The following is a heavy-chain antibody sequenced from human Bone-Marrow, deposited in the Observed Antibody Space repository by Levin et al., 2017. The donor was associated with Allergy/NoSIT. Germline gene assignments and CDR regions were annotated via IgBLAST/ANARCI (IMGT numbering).Heavy chain of an antibody. CDR2: VYPGDSDT. CDR3: ARQGHDHNAFDL. D-gene: IGHD3-16*01. CDR1: GSSFNTYW. J-gene: IGHJ3*01. Sequence: GESLKISCQGTGSSFNTYWVGWVRQKPGKGLEWMAMVYPGDSDTRYRPSLQGQVTVSADKSTTTAYLQWSSLRASDTAIYYCARQGHDHNAFDLWGQGTMVTVSS. V-gene: IGHV5-51*01.